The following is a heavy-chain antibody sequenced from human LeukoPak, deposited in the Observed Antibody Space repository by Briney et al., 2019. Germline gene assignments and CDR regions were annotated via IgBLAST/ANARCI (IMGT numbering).Heavy chain of an antibody. CDR1: GGSISSYY. CDR3: ARETRLHSGSYSNDAFDI. D-gene: IGHD1-26*01. V-gene: IGHV4-59*01. J-gene: IGHJ3*02. Sequence: SETLSLTCTVSGGSISSYYWSWIRQPPGKGLEWIGYISYSGSTDYNPSLKSRVTIPLDTSKNQFSLRLSSVTAADTAVYYWARETRLHSGSYSNDAFDIWGQGTMVTVSS. CDR2: ISYSGST.